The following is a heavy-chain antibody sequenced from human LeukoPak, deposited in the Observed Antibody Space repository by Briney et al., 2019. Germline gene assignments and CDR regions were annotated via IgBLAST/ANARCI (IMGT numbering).Heavy chain of an antibody. CDR2: ISYDGSNR. J-gene: IGHJ3*02. CDR3: ARVRDKSGYYSRNKNAFDI. Sequence: PGGSLRLSCAASGFTFSTYTMHWVRQAPGKGLQWVALISYDGSNRYYRDSVESRFTISRDNSKNTLYLQMDSLRAEDTAVYYCARVRDKSGYYSRNKNAFDIWGQGTKVTVSS. V-gene: IGHV3-30*04. D-gene: IGHD3-22*01. CDR1: GFTFSTYT.